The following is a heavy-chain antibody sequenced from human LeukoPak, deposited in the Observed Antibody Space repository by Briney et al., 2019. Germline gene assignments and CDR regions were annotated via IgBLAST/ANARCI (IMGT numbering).Heavy chain of an antibody. CDR2: ISWNSGSI. V-gene: IGHV3-9*01. J-gene: IGHJ4*02. CDR1: GFIFDDYA. CDR3: AKDILSGYYGSGSYYNSYFDY. Sequence: GGSLRLSCAVSGFIFDDYAMHWVRQAPGKGLEWVSGISWNSGSIGYADSVKGRFTISRDNAKNSLYLQMNSLRAEDTALYYCAKDILSGYYGSGSYYNSYFDYWGQGTLVTVSS. D-gene: IGHD3-10*01.